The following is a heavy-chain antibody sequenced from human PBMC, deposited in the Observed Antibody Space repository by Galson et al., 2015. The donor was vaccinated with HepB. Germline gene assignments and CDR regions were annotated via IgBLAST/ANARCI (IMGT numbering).Heavy chain of an antibody. CDR1: GGTFSSYT. J-gene: IGHJ4*02. CDR2: IIPILGIA. V-gene: IGHV1-69*04. D-gene: IGHD3-10*01. Sequence: SVKVSCKASGGTFSSYTISWVRQAPGQGLEWMGRIIPILGIANYAQKFQGRVTITADKSTSTAYMELSSLRSEDTAVYYCARDGSSVAFDYWGQGTLVTVSS. CDR3: ARDGSSVAFDY.